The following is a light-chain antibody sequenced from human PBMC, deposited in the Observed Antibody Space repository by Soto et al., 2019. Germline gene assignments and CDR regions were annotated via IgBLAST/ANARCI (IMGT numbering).Light chain of an antibody. Sequence: EIVLTQSPATLSLSPGERATLSCRASQSVSSYLAWYQQKPGQAPRLLIYDASNRATGIPARFSGSGSGTAFTLTTSSLEPEDFAVYYCQQRSNWPPLYTFGQGTKLESK. CDR3: QQRSNWPPLYT. CDR2: DAS. J-gene: IGKJ2*01. V-gene: IGKV3-11*01. CDR1: QSVSSY.